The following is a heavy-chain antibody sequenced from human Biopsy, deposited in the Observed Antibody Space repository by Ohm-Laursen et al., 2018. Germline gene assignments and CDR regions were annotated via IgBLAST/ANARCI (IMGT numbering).Heavy chain of an antibody. J-gene: IGHJ4*02. Sequence: ASVKVSCKASGYSFISYGISWVRQAPGEGLEWMGRISGYNGNTNYAQKFQGRVTMTADTSTSTVYMEVRGLRSDDTAVYYCARVTLPLYLDYWGQGTRVSVSS. CDR3: ARVTLPLYLDY. V-gene: IGHV1-18*01. CDR2: ISGYNGNT. CDR1: GYSFISYG. D-gene: IGHD5/OR15-5a*01.